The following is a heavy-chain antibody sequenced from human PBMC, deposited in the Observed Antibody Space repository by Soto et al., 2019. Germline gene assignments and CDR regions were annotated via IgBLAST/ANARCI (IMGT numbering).Heavy chain of an antibody. V-gene: IGHV3-30-3*01. CDR2: ISYDGSNK. D-gene: IGHD1-26*01. Sequence: QVQLVESGGGVVQPGRSLRLSCAASGFTFSSYAMHWVRQAPGKGLEWVAVISYDGSNKYYADSVKGRFTISRDNSKNTLYLQMNSLRAEDTAVYYWARDYNRYVGATPIPHLVCWGQGTLVTVSS. CDR3: ARDYNRYVGATPIPHLVC. J-gene: IGHJ4*02. CDR1: GFTFSSYA.